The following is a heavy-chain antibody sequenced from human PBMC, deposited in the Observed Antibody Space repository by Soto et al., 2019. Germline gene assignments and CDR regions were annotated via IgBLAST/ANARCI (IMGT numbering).Heavy chain of an antibody. CDR3: ARDSPMTPAAFDI. D-gene: IGHD2-15*01. CDR1: GGTFSSYA. V-gene: IGHV1-69*13. J-gene: IGHJ3*02. CDR2: IIPIFGTA. Sequence: GASVKVSCKASGGTFSSYAISWGRQAPGQGLEWMGGIIPIFGTANCAQKFQGRVTITADESTSTAYMELSSLRSEDTAVYYCARDSPMTPAAFDIWGQGTMVTVSS.